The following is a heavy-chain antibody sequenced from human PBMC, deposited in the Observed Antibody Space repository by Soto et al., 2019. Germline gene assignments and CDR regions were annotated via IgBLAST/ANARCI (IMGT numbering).Heavy chain of an antibody. CDR2: INAGNGNT. D-gene: IGHD6-13*01. CDR3: AKEYSSGWYPPTYGIDV. V-gene: IGHV1-3*01. Sequence: QVQLVQSGAEVKKPGALVKVSCKASGYTFTSYAMHWVRQAPGQRLEWMGWINAGNGNTKYSQKFQGRVTITRDTSASTAYMELSSLRSDDTAVYYCAKEYSSGWYPPTYGIDVWGQGTTVTVSS. J-gene: IGHJ6*02. CDR1: GYTFTSYA.